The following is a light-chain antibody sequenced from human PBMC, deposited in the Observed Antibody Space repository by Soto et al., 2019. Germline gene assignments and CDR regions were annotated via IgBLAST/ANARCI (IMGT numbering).Light chain of an antibody. J-gene: IGKJ1*01. CDR1: QSISTW. CDR3: QQYNSYSWT. Sequence: DIQMTQSPSTLSASVGDRVTIICRASQSISTWLAWYQQKPRKAPKLLIYKASSLKSGVPSRFSGSGSGTEFTLTISSLQPDDFATYYCQQYNSYSWTFGQGTKVDIK. V-gene: IGKV1-5*03. CDR2: KAS.